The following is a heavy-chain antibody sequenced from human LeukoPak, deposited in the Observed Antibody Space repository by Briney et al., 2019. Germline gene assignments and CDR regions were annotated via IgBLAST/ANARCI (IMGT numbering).Heavy chain of an antibody. CDR2: IFYSGST. V-gene: IGHV4-39*01. CDR3: ARHGGEFDP. CDR1: GGSISSSSYY. J-gene: IGHJ5*02. Sequence: SETLSLTCTVPGGSISSSSYYWGWIRQPPGKGLEWIGSIFYSGSTYYNPSLKSRVTISVDTSNNQFSLKLSSVTAADTAVYYCARHGGEFDPWGQGTLVTVSS. D-gene: IGHD3-16*01.